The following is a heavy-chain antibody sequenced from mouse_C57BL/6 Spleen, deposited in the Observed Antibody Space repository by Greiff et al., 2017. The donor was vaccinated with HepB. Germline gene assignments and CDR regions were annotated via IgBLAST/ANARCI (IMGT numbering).Heavy chain of an antibody. Sequence: EVQGVESGPELVKPGDSVKISCKASGYSFTGYFMNWVMQSHGKSLEWIGRINPYNGDTFYNQKFKGKATLTVDKSSSTAHMELRSLTSEDSAVYYCARPTRGAMDYWGQGTSVTVSS. CDR1: GYSFTGYF. CDR3: ARPTRGAMDY. V-gene: IGHV1-20*01. J-gene: IGHJ4*01. CDR2: INPYNGDT.